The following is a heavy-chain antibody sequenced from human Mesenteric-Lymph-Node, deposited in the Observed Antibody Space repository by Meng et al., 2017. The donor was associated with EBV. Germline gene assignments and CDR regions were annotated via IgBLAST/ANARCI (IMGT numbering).Heavy chain of an antibody. V-gene: IGHV4-34*02. J-gene: IGHJ5*02. CDR2: VNHGGAN. D-gene: IGHD3-16*01. CDR3: ATLGSFASSIDP. Sequence: QVNLQQWGAGVLKPSQTLCLTCAVDGASFSDYYWTWIRQPPGKGLEWIGEVNHGGANIYNPSLESRVTISIDTSKNQFSLKVTSVTAADTAVYFCATLGSFASSIDPWGQGTLVTVSS. CDR1: GASFSDYY.